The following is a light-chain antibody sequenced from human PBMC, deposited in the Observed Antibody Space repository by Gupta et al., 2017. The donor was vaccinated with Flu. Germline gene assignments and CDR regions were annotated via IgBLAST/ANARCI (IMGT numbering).Light chain of an antibody. J-gene: IGKJ5*01. Sequence: ESASFSCRSSQSLLHNSGYNYLDWYVQKPGQSPQLLIYLSSNRASGVPDRFSGSGSGTDFTLTISRGEAEDVGIYYCRQALQVPPASFGQGTRLEI. CDR3: RQALQVPPAS. CDR1: QSLLHNSGYNY. V-gene: IGKV2-28*01. CDR2: LSS.